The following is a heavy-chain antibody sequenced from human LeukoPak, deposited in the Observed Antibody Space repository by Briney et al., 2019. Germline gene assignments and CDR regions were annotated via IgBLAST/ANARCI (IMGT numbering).Heavy chain of an antibody. CDR3: AKYSGSYYYPPNWDS. Sequence: GGSLRLSCAASGFTFNTYAMSWVRQAPGKGLEWVSAISGSGDSTYYADSVKGRFTLSRDYPKNTLYLQMNSLRAEDTAVYFCAKYSGSYYYPPNWDSWGQGTLVTVSS. J-gene: IGHJ4*02. CDR1: GFTFNTYA. CDR2: ISGSGDST. V-gene: IGHV3-23*01. D-gene: IGHD1-26*01.